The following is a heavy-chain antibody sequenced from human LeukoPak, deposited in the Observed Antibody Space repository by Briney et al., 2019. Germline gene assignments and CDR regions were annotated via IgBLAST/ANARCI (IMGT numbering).Heavy chain of an antibody. Sequence: GGSLRLSCAASGFVFSSYGMHWVRQAPGKGLEWVAFIRNDGTNEYYADSVKGRFTISRDNSKNTLSLRMNSLRAEDTAVYYCANRGISSVWNFDYWGQGTLVTVSS. D-gene: IGHD6-19*01. CDR2: IRNDGTNE. CDR3: ANRGISSVWNFDY. CDR1: GFVFSSYG. V-gene: IGHV3-30*02. J-gene: IGHJ4*02.